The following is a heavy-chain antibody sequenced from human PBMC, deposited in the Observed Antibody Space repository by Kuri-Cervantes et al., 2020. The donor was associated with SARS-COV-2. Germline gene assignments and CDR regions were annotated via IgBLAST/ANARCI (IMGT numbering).Heavy chain of an antibody. CDR1: GYTFISYG. D-gene: IGHD3-3*01. CDR2: ISPYNGKT. J-gene: IGHJ4*02. CDR3: ARVLFPQVEAHFDY. Sequence: ASVKVSCKASGYTFISYGITWVRQAPGQGLEWMGWISPYNGKTSYAEKFQGRVTMTTITSSTTAYMELRSLRSDDTAVYYCARVLFPQVEAHFDYWGQGSLVTVSS. V-gene: IGHV1-18*01.